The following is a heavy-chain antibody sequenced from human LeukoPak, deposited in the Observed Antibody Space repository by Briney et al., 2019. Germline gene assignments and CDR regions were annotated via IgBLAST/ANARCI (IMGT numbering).Heavy chain of an antibody. Sequence: SGKVSCKASGGTFSSYAISWVRQAPGQGLEWMGGIIPIFGTANYAQKFQGRVTITADESTSTAYMELSSLRSEDTAVYYPARETKYYYDSSGYYPDAFDIWGQGTMVTVSS. CDR2: IIPIFGTA. CDR3: ARETKYYYDSSGYYPDAFDI. D-gene: IGHD3-22*01. J-gene: IGHJ3*02. CDR1: GGTFSSYA. V-gene: IGHV1-69*13.